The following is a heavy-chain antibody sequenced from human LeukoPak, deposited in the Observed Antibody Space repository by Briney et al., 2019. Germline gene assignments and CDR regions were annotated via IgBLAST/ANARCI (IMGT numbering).Heavy chain of an antibody. CDR2: VYYSGST. Sequence: PSETLSLTCTVSGDFITASYWSWIRQPPGKGLEWIGYVYYSGSTEYNPSLRSRVTISLEMSKHQFSLNVTSVTAADTAVYYCATNTGTVFDYWGQGARVTVSS. D-gene: IGHD7-27*01. CDR1: GDFITASY. CDR3: ATNTGTVFDY. V-gene: IGHV4-59*01. J-gene: IGHJ4*02.